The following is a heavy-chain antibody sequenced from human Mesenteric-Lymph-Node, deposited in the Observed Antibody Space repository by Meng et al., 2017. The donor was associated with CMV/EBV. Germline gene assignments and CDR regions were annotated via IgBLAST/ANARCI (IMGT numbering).Heavy chain of an antibody. J-gene: IGHJ5*02. CDR3: AKTKTQNVLVGRTGWFDP. CDR2: ISWNSGRI. Sequence: SLKISCAASGFTFDDYAIHWVRQVPGKGLEWVSGISWNSGRIGYADSVKGRFTVSRDNAKNSLYLQMNSLRAEDTALYYCAKTKTQNVLVGRTGWFDPWGQGALVTVSS. V-gene: IGHV3-9*01. CDR1: GFTFDDYA. D-gene: IGHD2-21*01.